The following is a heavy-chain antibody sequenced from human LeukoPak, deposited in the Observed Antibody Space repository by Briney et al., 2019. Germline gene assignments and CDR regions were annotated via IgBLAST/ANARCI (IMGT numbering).Heavy chain of an antibody. J-gene: IGHJ6*03. Sequence: MASQTLSLTCTVSGGSISSGSYYWSWIRQPAGKGLEWIGRIYTSGSTNYNPSLKSRVTISADTSKNQFSLKLSSVTAADTAVYYCAGSGYYYYYYMDVWGKGTTVTVSS. CDR3: AGSGYYYYYYMDV. CDR2: IYTSGST. CDR1: GGSISSGSYY. V-gene: IGHV4-61*02.